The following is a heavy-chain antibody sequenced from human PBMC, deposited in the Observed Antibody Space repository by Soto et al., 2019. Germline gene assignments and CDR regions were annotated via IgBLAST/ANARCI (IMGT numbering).Heavy chain of an antibody. CDR2: IDGDGTTT. CDR1: GFTFNSYW. Sequence: GGSLRLSCAASGFTFNSYWMHWVRQGPGKGLECVSRIDGDGTTTHYADSVKGRFTISRDNAKNTLYLQMNSLRAEDSAVYLCARRIAVAGTYDHWGQGTLVTVSS. CDR3: ARRIAVAGTYDH. V-gene: IGHV3-74*01. D-gene: IGHD6-19*01. J-gene: IGHJ4*02.